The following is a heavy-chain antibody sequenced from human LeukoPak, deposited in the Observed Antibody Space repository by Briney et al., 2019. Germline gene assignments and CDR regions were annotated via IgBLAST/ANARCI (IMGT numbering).Heavy chain of an antibody. CDR2: IYYSGST. Sequence: PSETLSLTCTVSGGSISSYYWSWIRQPPGKGLEWIEYIYYSGSTNYNPSLKSRVTISVDTSKNQFSLKLSSVTAADTAVYYCASGYSGYDALDYWGQGTLVTVSS. CDR3: ASGYSGYDALDY. CDR1: GGSISSYY. V-gene: IGHV4-59*01. J-gene: IGHJ4*02. D-gene: IGHD5-12*01.